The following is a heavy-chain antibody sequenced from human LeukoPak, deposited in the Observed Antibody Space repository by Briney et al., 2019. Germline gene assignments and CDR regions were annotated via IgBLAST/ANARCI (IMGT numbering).Heavy chain of an antibody. D-gene: IGHD2-21*02. CDR2: ISYDGSNK. CDR3: ARQGDTGSWYFDY. J-gene: IGHJ4*02. Sequence: PGRSLRLSCAASGFTFSSYGMHWVRQAPGKGLEWVAVISYDGSNKYYADSVKGRFTISRDNSKSTLYLQMDSLIAGDTAVYYCARQGDTGSWYFDYWGQGTLVTVSS. CDR1: GFTFSSYG. V-gene: IGHV3-30*03.